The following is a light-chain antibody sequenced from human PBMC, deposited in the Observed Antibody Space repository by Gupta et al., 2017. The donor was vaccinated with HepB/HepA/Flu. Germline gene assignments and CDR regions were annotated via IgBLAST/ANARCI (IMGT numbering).Light chain of an antibody. CDR3: KQYKHWPLT. CDR2: GAS. CDR1: QSVSSN. V-gene: IGKV3-15*01. Sequence: EIVMTQSPATLSVSPGERATLSCRASQSVSSNLAWYQQKPGQAPRLLIYGASTRATGIPARFSGSGSGTEFTLKISSLQSEDVAVYYCKQYKHWPLTFGGGTKVEIK. J-gene: IGKJ4*01.